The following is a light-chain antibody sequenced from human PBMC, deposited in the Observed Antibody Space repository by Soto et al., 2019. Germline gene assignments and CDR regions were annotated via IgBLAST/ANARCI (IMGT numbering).Light chain of an antibody. Sequence: EIVMTQSPATLSVSPGERATLSCRASQSVSTNLAWYQQKPGQAPRLLIYGASTRATGIPARFSGSGCGTEFTLPISSLQSEDFAVYYCQQSNSWPRAWTFGQGTKVEIK. V-gene: IGKV3-15*01. CDR2: GAS. CDR1: QSVSTN. J-gene: IGKJ1*01. CDR3: QQSNSWPRAWT.